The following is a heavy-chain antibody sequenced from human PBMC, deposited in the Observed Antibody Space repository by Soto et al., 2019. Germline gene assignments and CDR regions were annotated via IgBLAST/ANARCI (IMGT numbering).Heavy chain of an antibody. CDR3: ARGPLVVLNYFES. Sequence: QVQVVQSGTVVKKPGSSVKVSCRASGGTFRDYPINWVRQASGQGLEWMGSIFPLTDIPDYAQNFQARLTISADKSTSTDYMELSSLTSDDTAMYFCARGPLVVLNYFESWGQGTLVTVSS. J-gene: IGHJ4*02. V-gene: IGHV1-69*09. CDR2: IFPLTDIP. CDR1: GGTFRDYP.